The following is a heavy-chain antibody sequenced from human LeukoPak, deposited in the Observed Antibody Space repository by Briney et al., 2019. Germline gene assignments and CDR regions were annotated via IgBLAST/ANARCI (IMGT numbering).Heavy chain of an antibody. J-gene: IGHJ5*02. CDR2: ISGSGGST. D-gene: IGHD3-10*01. Sequence: GSLRLSCAASGFTFSSYGMSWVRQAPGKGLEWVSAISGSGGSTYYADSVKGRFTISRDDSKNTLYLQMNSLRAEDTAVYYCAKAPYYYGSGSPINNWFDPWGQGTLVTVSS. CDR3: AKAPYYYGSGSPINNWFDP. V-gene: IGHV3-23*01. CDR1: GFTFSSYG.